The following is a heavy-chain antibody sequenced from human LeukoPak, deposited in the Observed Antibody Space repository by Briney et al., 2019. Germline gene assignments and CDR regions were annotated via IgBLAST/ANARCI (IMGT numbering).Heavy chain of an antibody. D-gene: IGHD2-15*01. Sequence: GGSLRLSCAASGFTFSNYWMSWVRQAPGKGLEWVAHIKQDGTEKYYVDSVKGRFTIFRDNAKNSLFLQMNSLRAEDTAVYYCASVACSAVTCFGFLFFDYWGQGTLVTVSS. CDR3: ASVACSAVTCFGFLFFDY. V-gene: IGHV3-7*01. CDR2: IKQDGTEK. J-gene: IGHJ4*02. CDR1: GFTFSNYW.